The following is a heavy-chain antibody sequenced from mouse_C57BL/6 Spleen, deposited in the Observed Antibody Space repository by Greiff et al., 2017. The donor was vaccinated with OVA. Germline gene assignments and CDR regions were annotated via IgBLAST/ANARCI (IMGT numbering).Heavy chain of an antibody. Sequence: EVQLQQSGPELVKPGASVKISCKASGYTFTDYYMNWVKQSHGKSLEWIGDINPNNGGTSYNQKFKGKATLTVDKSSSTAYMELRSLTSEDSAGYYCARSGDWFAYWGQGTLVTVSA. J-gene: IGHJ3*01. D-gene: IGHD3-1*01. CDR1: GYTFTDYY. CDR3: ARSGDWFAY. CDR2: INPNNGGT. V-gene: IGHV1-26*01.